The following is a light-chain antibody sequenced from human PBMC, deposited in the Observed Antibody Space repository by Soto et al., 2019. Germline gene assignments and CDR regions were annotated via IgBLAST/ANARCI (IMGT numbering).Light chain of an antibody. V-gene: IGKV1-5*01. J-gene: IGKJ1*01. CDR3: QQFIDGWT. CDR2: DAS. CDR1: QSINNR. Sequence: IQMTQSPSILSASIGDRVTITCRASQSINNRLAWYQQMPGKAPNLLIYDASSLESGVPSRFRGSGSETEFTLTISGMQPDDFATYYCQQFIDGWTLGQGTKVDIK.